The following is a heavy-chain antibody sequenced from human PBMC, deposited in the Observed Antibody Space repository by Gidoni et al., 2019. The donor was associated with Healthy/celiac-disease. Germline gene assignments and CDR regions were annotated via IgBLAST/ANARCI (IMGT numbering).Heavy chain of an antibody. CDR2: ISGSGGST. V-gene: IGHV3-23*01. Sequence: EVQLLESGGGFVQPGGALRLSCAAPGFTFSSYAMSWVRQAPGKGLGWVSAISGSGGSTYYADSVKGRFTISRDNSKNTLYLQMNSLRAEDTAVYYCARPNMVRGVMFDYWGQGTLVTVSS. CDR3: ARPNMVRGVMFDY. D-gene: IGHD3-10*01. CDR1: GFTFSSYA. J-gene: IGHJ4*02.